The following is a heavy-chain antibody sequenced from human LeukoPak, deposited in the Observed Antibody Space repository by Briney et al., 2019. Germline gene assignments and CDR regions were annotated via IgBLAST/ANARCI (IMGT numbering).Heavy chain of an antibody. CDR2: ISGSGGST. V-gene: IGHV3-23*01. Sequence: GGSLRLSCAGFGFTFDDYAVHWVRQAPGKGLEWVSGISGSGGSTYYADSVKGRSTISRDNSKNTLYLQMNSLRAEDTAVYYCAKDLGVAVAGTAPYVFGYWGQGTLVTVSS. CDR3: AKDLGVAVAGTAPYVFGY. D-gene: IGHD6-19*01. J-gene: IGHJ4*02. CDR1: GFTFDDYA.